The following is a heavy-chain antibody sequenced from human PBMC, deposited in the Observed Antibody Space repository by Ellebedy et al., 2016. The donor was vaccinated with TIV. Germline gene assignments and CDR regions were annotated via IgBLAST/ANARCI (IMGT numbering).Heavy chain of an antibody. V-gene: IGHV4-4*02. J-gene: IGHJ4*02. CDR1: GGSISQNYW. CDR3: VRNCWYCLED. Sequence: MPSETLSLTCAVSGGSISQNYWGSWVRQSPSKGLEWIGEIYRSGKSNLNPSLKKRVTISVDRSRNQCSLYLNSVTAADTAVYSCVRNCWYCLEDWGQGIPVIVSS. D-gene: IGHD6-13*01. CDR2: IYRSGKS.